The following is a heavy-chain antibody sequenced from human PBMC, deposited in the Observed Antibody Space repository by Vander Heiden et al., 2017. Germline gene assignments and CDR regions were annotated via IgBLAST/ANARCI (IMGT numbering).Heavy chain of an antibody. J-gene: IGHJ5*02. CDR1: GFTFRGYS. Sequence: QVQVVESGGGVVQPGRSLRPPWSASGFTFRGYSMHWVRQAPGKGLEWVALISYDGSNKNYADSVKGRFTISRDNSKNTLYLQMNSLRVEDTAVYYCARGRRLAGKGDWFDPWGQGTLVTVSS. CDR3: ARGRRLAGKGDWFDP. V-gene: IGHV3-30-3*01. D-gene: IGHD6-19*01. CDR2: ISYDGSNK.